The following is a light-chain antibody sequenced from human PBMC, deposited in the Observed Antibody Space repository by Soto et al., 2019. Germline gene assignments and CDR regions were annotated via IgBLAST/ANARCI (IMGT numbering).Light chain of an antibody. CDR1: QSVSSSY. V-gene: IGKV3-20*01. Sequence: EIVLTQSPGTLSLSPGERATLSCRASQSVSSSYLAWYQQKPGHAPRLLIYGASSRATGNPDRFSGSGSGTDLTLTISRLEPEDFAVYYCQQYGSSPPWYTFGQGTKLEIK. CDR3: QQYGSSPPWYT. J-gene: IGKJ2*01. CDR2: GAS.